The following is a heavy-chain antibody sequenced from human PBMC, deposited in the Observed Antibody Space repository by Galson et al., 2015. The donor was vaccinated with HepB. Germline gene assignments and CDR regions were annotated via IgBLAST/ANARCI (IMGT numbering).Heavy chain of an antibody. CDR1: GFTFSNAW. V-gene: IGHV3-15*01. CDR2: IKSKTDGGTT. Sequence: SLRLSCAASGFTFSNAWMSWVRQAPGKGLEWVGRIKSKTDGGTTDYAAPVKGRFTISRDDSKNTLYLQMNSLKTEDTAVYYCTTAAAAGTDYYYYYGMDVWGQGTTVTVSS. CDR3: TTAAAAGTDYYYYYGMDV. D-gene: IGHD6-13*01. J-gene: IGHJ6*02.